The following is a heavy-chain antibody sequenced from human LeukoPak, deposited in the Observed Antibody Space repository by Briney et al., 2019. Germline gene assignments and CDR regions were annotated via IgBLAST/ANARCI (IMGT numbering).Heavy chain of an antibody. Sequence: GGSLRLSCAASGFSFSSYAMSWVRQAPGKGLEWVSAIGGSGGDTYYADSVRGRFTISRDNSKNTLYLQMNSLRAEDTAVYYCAKGKESIDISGYYRGEGHFEYWGQGTLVTVSS. V-gene: IGHV3-23*01. CDR3: AKGKESIDISGYYRGEGHFEY. CDR2: IGGSGGDT. D-gene: IGHD3-22*01. J-gene: IGHJ4*02. CDR1: GFSFSSYA.